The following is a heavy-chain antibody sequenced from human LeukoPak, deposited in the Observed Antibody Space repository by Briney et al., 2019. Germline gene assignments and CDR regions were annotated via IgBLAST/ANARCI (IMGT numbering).Heavy chain of an antibody. J-gene: IGHJ3*02. Sequence: PGGSLRLSCAASGFSFSTYSMNWVRQAPGKGLEWVSSISSSSSNIYYADSVKGRFTISRDNAKNSLYLQMNSLRAEDTAVYYCARVKEASAFDIWGQGTMITVSS. V-gene: IGHV3-21*01. D-gene: IGHD5-12*01. CDR2: ISSSSSNI. CDR3: ARVKEASAFDI. CDR1: GFSFSTYS.